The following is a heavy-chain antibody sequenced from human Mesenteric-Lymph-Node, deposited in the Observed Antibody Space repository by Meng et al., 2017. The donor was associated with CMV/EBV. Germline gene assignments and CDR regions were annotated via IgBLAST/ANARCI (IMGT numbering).Heavy chain of an antibody. D-gene: IGHD3-3*02. CDR2: ISAYNGNT. Sequence: ASVTVSCKASGYTFTGYGISWVRQAPGQGLEWMGWISAYNGNTNYAQKRQGRVTMTTDTSTSTAYMELRSLRSDDTAVYYCASSIRGDYYFDYWGKGTLVTVSS. CDR3: ASSIRGDYYFDY. J-gene: IGHJ4*02. CDR1: GYTFTGYG. V-gene: IGHV1-18*01.